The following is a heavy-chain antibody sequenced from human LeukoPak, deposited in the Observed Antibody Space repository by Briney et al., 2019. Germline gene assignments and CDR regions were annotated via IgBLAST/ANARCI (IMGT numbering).Heavy chain of an antibody. CDR1: GFTFMSYL. CDR3: ARDSTGTVFDL. J-gene: IGHJ4*02. CDR2: ISQDGTES. D-gene: IGHD1-1*01. V-gene: IGHV3-7*04. Sequence: GGSLRLSCVASGFTFMSYLMTWVRQAPGKGLEWVAQISQDGTESYSVDSVRGRFTISRDNAKNSVYLQMNSLRPEDTAVYYCARDSTGTVFDLWGQGTLVTVSS.